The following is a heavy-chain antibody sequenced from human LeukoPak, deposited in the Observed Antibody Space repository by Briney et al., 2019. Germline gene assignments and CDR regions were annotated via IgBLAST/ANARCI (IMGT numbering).Heavy chain of an antibody. Sequence: SETLSLTCAVYGGSFSGYCWSWIRQPPGKGLEWIGEINHSGSTNYNPSLKSRVTISVDTSKNQFSLKLSSVTAADTAVYYCARGIVVVPARRLNWFDPWGQGTLVTVSS. CDR2: INHSGST. CDR3: ARGIVVVPARRLNWFDP. D-gene: IGHD2-2*01. J-gene: IGHJ5*02. CDR1: GGSFSGYC. V-gene: IGHV4-34*01.